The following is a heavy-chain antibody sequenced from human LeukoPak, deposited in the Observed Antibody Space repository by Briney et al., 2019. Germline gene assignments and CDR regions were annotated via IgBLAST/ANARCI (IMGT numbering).Heavy chain of an antibody. V-gene: IGHV3-7*01. CDR3: ARDGHIAAAGIKYWYFDL. D-gene: IGHD6-13*01. CDR2: INQDGSEK. Sequence: GGSLRLSCAASGFTFSSYWMSWVRQAPGKGLEWVANINQDGSEKYSVDSVEGRFTISRDNAKNSLYLQMNSLTAEDTAVYYCARDGHIAAAGIKYWYFDLWGRGTLVTVSS. CDR1: GFTFSSYW. J-gene: IGHJ2*01.